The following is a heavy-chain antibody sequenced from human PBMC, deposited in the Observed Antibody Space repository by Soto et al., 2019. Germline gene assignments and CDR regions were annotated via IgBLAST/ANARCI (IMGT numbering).Heavy chain of an antibody. CDR3: ARGSDTLLLWFGQGGFDP. CDR2: IYYSGST. V-gene: IGHV4-31*03. D-gene: IGHD3-10*01. J-gene: IGHJ5*02. Sequence: PSETLSLTCTVSGGSISSGGYYWSWIRQHPGKGLEWIGYIYYSGSTYYNPSLKSRVTISVDTSKNQFSLKLSSVTAADTAVYYCARGSDTLLLWFGQGGFDPWGQGTLVTV. CDR1: GGSISSGGYY.